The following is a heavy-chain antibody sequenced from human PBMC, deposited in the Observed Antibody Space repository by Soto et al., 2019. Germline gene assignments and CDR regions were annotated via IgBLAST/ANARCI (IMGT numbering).Heavy chain of an antibody. CDR3: VRLTHS. Sequence: CGTLRLSCSASGCSFSTYYIHWVRQAPAKGLQFVAGISPNGAATYYADSVTGRSTISRDNSKSTLHLQMSRLTPDDTDVYYCVRLTHSCGLAPLGAVS. D-gene: IGHD3-9*01. J-gene: IGHJ4*02. CDR2: ISPNGAAT. CDR1: GCSFSTYY. V-gene: IGHV3-64D*06.